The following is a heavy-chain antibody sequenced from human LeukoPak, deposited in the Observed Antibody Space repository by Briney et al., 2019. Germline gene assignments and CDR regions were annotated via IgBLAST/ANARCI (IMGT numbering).Heavy chain of an antibody. V-gene: IGHV4-31*03. Sequence: SETLSLTCIVSGDSISSGGYYWSWLRQHTGRGLGWLGYICYRGSDYYNPFRKGRVSISVKTSKNQFSLKLTPGTAPDTALYFFASVYRRGYAWFDPWGQGILVTVSS. D-gene: IGHD5-12*01. J-gene: IGHJ5*02. CDR1: GDSISSGGYY. CDR3: ASVYRRGYAWFDP. CDR2: ICYRGSD.